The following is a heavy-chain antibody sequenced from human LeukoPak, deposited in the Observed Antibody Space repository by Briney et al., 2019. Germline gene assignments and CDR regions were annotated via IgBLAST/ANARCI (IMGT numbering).Heavy chain of an antibody. D-gene: IGHD6-13*01. Sequence: LETLSLTCAVSGGSIGSYYWHWIRQPPGKGLEWIGYIYFTGSTNYNPSLKSRVTISLDTSKNQFSLKLNSVTAADTAIYYCARSTYSSSQWDYWGQGTLVTVFS. CDR1: GGSIGSYY. CDR3: ARSTYSSSQWDY. V-gene: IGHV4-59*01. CDR2: IYFTGST. J-gene: IGHJ4*02.